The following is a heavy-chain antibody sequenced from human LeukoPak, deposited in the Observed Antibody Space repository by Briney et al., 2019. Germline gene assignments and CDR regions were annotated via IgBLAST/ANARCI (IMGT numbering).Heavy chain of an antibody. Sequence: PGGSLRLSCAASGFTFSDYYMSWVRQAPGKGLEWVSVIYSGGSTYYADSVKGRFTISRHNSKNTLYLQMNSLRAEDTAVYYCAREGPTDFSTYYGMDVWGQGTTVTVSS. CDR2: IYSGGST. V-gene: IGHV3-53*04. D-gene: IGHD2/OR15-2a*01. CDR3: AREGPTDFSTYYGMDV. CDR1: GFTFSDYY. J-gene: IGHJ6*02.